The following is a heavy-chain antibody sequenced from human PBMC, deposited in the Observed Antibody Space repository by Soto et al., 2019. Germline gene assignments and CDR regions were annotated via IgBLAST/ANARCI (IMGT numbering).Heavy chain of an antibody. CDR3: VKGAWLDY. D-gene: IGHD6-19*01. Sequence: ASVKVSCKASGYTFTSYYMHWVRQAPGQGLEWMGIINPSGGSTSYAQKFQGRVTMTRDTSTSNTLYLQMNNLRAEDTAVYYCVKGAWLDYWGQGTVLTVSS. CDR2: INPSGGST. V-gene: IGHV1-46*01. J-gene: IGHJ4*02. CDR1: GYTFTSYY.